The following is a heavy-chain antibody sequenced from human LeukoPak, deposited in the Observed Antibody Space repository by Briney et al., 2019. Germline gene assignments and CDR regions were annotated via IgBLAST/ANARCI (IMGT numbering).Heavy chain of an antibody. CDR1: GFTFSSYA. Sequence: PGGSLRLSCAASGFTFSSYAMHWVRQAPGKGLEWVAVISYDGSNKYYADSVKGRFTISRDNSKNTLYLQMNSLRAEDTAVYYCARAFSDFSGHYQWAFDIWGQGTMVTVSS. D-gene: IGHD3-22*01. J-gene: IGHJ3*02. CDR3: ARAFSDFSGHYQWAFDI. CDR2: ISYDGSNK. V-gene: IGHV3-30*14.